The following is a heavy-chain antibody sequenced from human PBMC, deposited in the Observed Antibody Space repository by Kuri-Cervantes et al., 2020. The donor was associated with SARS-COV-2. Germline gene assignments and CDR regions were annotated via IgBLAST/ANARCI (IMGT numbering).Heavy chain of an antibody. J-gene: IGHJ4*02. Sequence: GESLKISCVASGFTLSRYTMNWVRQAPGKALEWVSSISGSGSYIYYADSVKGRFTISRESGENSLYLHMNSLRGDDTAVYYCAKVVRGSYDYWGQGTLVTVSS. CDR1: GFTLSRYT. CDR3: AKVVRGSYDY. CDR2: ISGSGSYI. D-gene: IGHD1-26*01. V-gene: IGHV3-21*04.